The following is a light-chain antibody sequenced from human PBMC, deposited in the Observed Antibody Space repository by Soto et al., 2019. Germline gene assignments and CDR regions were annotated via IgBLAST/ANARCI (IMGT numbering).Light chain of an antibody. CDR2: YAS. Sequence: EIVLTQSPATLALSPGERATLSCRASQSVSSYLAWYQQKPGQTTRLLIYYASNRATGIPAKFSGSGSGTDFTLTTSSLEPEDFAVYYCQQRSNWPPWTFGQGTKVEIK. J-gene: IGKJ1*01. CDR1: QSVSSY. CDR3: QQRSNWPPWT. V-gene: IGKV3-11*01.